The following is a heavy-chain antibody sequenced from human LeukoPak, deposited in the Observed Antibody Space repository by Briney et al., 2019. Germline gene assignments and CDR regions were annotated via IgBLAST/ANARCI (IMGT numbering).Heavy chain of an antibody. CDR3: ARGGHFSSYKEYFHN. V-gene: IGHV3-23*01. Sequence: GGSLRLSCAASGFTFSSYAMSWVREAPGKGLEWVSGISGSGGSTFYADSVKGRFTISRDNSKNSVYLQMDSLRAEDTAVYSCARGGHFSSYKEYFHNWGQGTLVSVSS. CDR1: GFTFSSYA. D-gene: IGHD6-13*01. CDR2: ISGSGGST. J-gene: IGHJ1*01.